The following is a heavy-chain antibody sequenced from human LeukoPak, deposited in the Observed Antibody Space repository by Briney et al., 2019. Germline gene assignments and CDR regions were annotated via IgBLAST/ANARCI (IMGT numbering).Heavy chain of an antibody. D-gene: IGHD2-2*01. CDR1: GFTFSSYS. V-gene: IGHV3-23*01. CDR2: ISGSGGST. CDR3: AKGGYCSSTSCAQLDY. Sequence: GGSLRLSCAASGFTFSSYSMSWVRQAPGKGLEWVSAISGSGGSTYYADSVKGLFTISRDNSKNTLYLQMNSLRAEDTAVYYCAKGGYCSSTSCAQLDYWGQGTLVTVSS. J-gene: IGHJ4*02.